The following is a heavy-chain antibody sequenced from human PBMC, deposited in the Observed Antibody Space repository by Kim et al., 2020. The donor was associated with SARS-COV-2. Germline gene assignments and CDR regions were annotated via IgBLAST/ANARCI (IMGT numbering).Heavy chain of an antibody. CDR1: GFTFSNAW. Sequence: GGSLRLSCAASGFTFSNAWMSWVRQAPGKGLEWVGRIKSKTDGVTTDYAAPVKGRFTISRDDSKNTLYLQMNSLKTEDTAVYYCTTDRGVPSGATYYFDYWGQGTLVTVSS. CDR3: TTDRGVPSGATYYFDY. D-gene: IGHD3-10*01. J-gene: IGHJ4*02. CDR2: IKSKTDGVTT. V-gene: IGHV3-15*01.